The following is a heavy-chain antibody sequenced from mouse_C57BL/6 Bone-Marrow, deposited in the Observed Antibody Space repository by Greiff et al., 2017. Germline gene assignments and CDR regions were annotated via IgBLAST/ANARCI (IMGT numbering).Heavy chain of an antibody. V-gene: IGHV1-81*01. CDR2: IYPRSGNT. Sequence: VQLVESGAELARLGASVKLSCKASGYTFTSYGISWVKQRTGQGLEWIGEIYPRSGNTYYNEKFKGKATLTADKSSSTAYMELRSLTSEDSAVYFCARSLYWGQGTTLTVSS. CDR1: GYTFTSYG. J-gene: IGHJ2*01. CDR3: ARSLY.